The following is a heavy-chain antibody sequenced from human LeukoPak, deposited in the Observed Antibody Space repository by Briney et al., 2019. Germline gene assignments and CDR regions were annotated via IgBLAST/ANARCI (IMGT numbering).Heavy chain of an antibody. Sequence: GGSLRLSCAASGFTFSGYSMNWVRQAPGKGLEWVSSISSSSSYIYYADSVKGRFTISRDNAKNSLYLQMNSLRAEDTAVYYRARMVGRSLVVAAVFDYWGQGTLVTVSS. D-gene: IGHD2-15*01. J-gene: IGHJ4*02. CDR1: GFTFSGYS. CDR2: ISSSSSYI. V-gene: IGHV3-21*01. CDR3: ARMVGRSLVVAAVFDY.